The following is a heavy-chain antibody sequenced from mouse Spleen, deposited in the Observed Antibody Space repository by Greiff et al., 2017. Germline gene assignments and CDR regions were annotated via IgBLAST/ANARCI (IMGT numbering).Heavy chain of an antibody. Sequence: DVKLVESGGGLVKPGGSLKLSCAASGFTFSSYAMSWVRQTPEKRLEWVATISSGGSYTYYPDSVKGRFTISRDNAKNTLYLQMSSLRSEDTAMYYCARQCDVGGHYFDYWGQGTTLTVSS. J-gene: IGHJ2*01. V-gene: IGHV5-9-3*01. CDR2: ISSGGSYT. CDR3: ARQCDVGGHYFDY. CDR1: GFTFSSYA.